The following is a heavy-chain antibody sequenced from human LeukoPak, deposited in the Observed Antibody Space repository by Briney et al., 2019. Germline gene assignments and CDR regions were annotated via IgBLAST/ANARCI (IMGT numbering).Heavy chain of an antibody. J-gene: IGHJ4*02. CDR1: GFTFSSYA. D-gene: IGHD3-16*01. Sequence: PGGSLRLSCAASGFTFSSYAMHWVRQASGKGLEWVAVISYDGSNKYYADSVKGRFTISRDNSKNTLYLQMNSLRAEDTAVYYCARGPLRGGAFDDWGQGTLVTVSS. CDR3: ARGPLRGGAFDD. CDR2: ISYDGSNK. V-gene: IGHV3-30-3*01.